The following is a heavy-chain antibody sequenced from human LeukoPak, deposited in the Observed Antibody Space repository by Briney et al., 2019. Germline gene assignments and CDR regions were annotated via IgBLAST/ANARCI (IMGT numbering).Heavy chain of an antibody. Sequence: AETLSLTCAASGGSISSTTHCWGWIRHPPGKGLVGNGSMCDGGGTYYNVALKQRLTISVDTSKNQFSLDLPSVTAADTAVYYCANYYVPRSERGCDPWGQGILVTVSS. CDR1: GGSISSTTHC. V-gene: IGHV4-39*01. CDR3: ANYYVPRSERGCDP. J-gene: IGHJ5*02. D-gene: IGHD3-16*01. CDR2: MCDGGGT.